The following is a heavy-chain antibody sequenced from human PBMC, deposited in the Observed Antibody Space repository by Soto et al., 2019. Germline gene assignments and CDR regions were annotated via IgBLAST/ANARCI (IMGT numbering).Heavy chain of an antibody. CDR3: ARDKDDFGDYADH. D-gene: IGHD2-15*01. J-gene: IGHJ4*02. Sequence: QVQLVESGGGVVQPGGSLRLSCAASGFTLRSHAMHWVRQAPGKGLEWVAIISPDGSNKRYTDSVKGRFTISTDTSKNALYLQMDSLRAEDSALYYCARDKDDFGDYADHWGQGPLVTVSS. V-gene: IGHV3-30-3*01. CDR2: ISPDGSNK. CDR1: GFTLRSHA.